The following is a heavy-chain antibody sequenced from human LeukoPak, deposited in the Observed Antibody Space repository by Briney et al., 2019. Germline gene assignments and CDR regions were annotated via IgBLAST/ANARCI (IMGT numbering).Heavy chain of an antibody. Sequence: SETLSLTCTVSGGSISSGDYYWSWIRQPPGKGLEWIGYIYYSGSTYYNPSLKSRVTISVDTSKHQFSLKLSSVTAADTAVYYCARLMVANIRKEFDYWGQGTLVTVSS. V-gene: IGHV4-30-4*01. D-gene: IGHD2-8*01. CDR1: GGSISSGDYY. J-gene: IGHJ4*02. CDR3: ARLMVANIRKEFDY. CDR2: IYYSGST.